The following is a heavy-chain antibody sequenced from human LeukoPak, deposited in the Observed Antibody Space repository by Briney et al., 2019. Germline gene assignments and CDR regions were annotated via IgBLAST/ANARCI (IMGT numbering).Heavy chain of an antibody. D-gene: IGHD3-10*01. CDR3: ARDVWFGDYRWFDP. V-gene: IGHV3-53*01. J-gene: IGHJ5*02. CDR1: GFAITTTC. CDR2: IFTAENI. Sequence: GGSLRLSCAASGFAITTTCMSWVRQAPGKGLEWVSFIFTAENIYFTDSVKGRFTISRDNSKNTLYLQMSSLRAEDTAVYFCARDVWFGDYRWFDPWGQGTLVTVSS.